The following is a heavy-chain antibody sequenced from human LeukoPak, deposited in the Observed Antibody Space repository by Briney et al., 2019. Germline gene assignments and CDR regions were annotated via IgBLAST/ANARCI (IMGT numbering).Heavy chain of an antibody. CDR1: GYTLTSYD. CDR2: MNPNSGNT. Sequence: ASVKVSCKASGYTLTSYDINWVRQATGQGLEWMGWMNPNSGNTGYAQKFQGRVTMTRNTSISTAYMELSSLRSEDTAVYYCARGLLGYSYGWGEFDYWGQGTLVTVSS. V-gene: IGHV1-8*01. CDR3: ARGLLGYSYGWGEFDY. D-gene: IGHD5-18*01. J-gene: IGHJ4*02.